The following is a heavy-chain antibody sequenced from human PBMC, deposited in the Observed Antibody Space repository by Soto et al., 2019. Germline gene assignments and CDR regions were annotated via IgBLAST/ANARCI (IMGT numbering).Heavy chain of an antibody. J-gene: IGHJ5*02. CDR2: IKQDGSDK. CDR1: GSTFSSYW. V-gene: IGHV3-7*01. CDR3: ARGVLYYYASSGYPHWFDP. Sequence: PGGSLRLSCGVSGSTFSSYWMSWVRQAPGKGLEWVATIKQDGSDKYYVDSVKGRFTISRDNAKNSLYLQMNSLRAEDTAVYYCARGVLYYYASSGYPHWFDPWGQGTLVTVSS. D-gene: IGHD3-22*01.